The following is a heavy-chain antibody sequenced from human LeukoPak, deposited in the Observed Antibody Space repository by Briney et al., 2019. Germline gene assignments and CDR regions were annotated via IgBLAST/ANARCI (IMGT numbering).Heavy chain of an antibody. CDR2: IYYSGST. CDR1: GGSISSSSYY. J-gene: IGHJ4*02. V-gene: IGHV4-39*01. D-gene: IGHD2-15*01. CDR3: ARLPYCSGGSCYRRYYFDY. Sequence: SETLSLTCTVSGGSISSSSYYWGWIRQPPGKGLVWIGSIYYSGSTYYNPSLKSRITISVDTSKNQFSLKLSSVTAADTAVYYCARLPYCSGGSCYRRYYFDYWGQGTLVTVSS.